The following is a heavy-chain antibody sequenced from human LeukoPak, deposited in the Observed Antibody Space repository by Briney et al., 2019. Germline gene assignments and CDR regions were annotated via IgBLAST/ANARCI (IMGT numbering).Heavy chain of an antibody. Sequence: PGGSLRLSCAVSGFTFRSYEMNWVRQAPGKGLEWVSYISSSGSTIDYADSVKGRFTLSRDNAKNSLYLRMNSLRAEDTAIYYCAREGSTSGFFYWGQGTLVTVSS. CDR3: AREGSTSGFFY. V-gene: IGHV3-48*03. CDR1: GFTFRSYE. J-gene: IGHJ4*02. D-gene: IGHD3-22*01. CDR2: ISSSGSTI.